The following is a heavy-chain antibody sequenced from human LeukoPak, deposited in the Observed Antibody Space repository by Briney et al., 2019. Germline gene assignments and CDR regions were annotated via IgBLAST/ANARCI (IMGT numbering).Heavy chain of an antibody. CDR2: TYYTGNS. J-gene: IGHJ4*02. CDR1: GGSVSSDNYY. CDR3: ARGYYLPKTAEVGTTALFDY. V-gene: IGHV4-61*01. Sequence: NPSETLSLTCTVSGGSVSSDNYYWTWIRQPPGKGLEWIVCTYYTGNSNYNPSLKSRVTISLDTSKNQFSLKLSSVTAADTAVYYCARGYYLPKTAEVGTTALFDYWGQGTLVTVSS. D-gene: IGHD1-1*01.